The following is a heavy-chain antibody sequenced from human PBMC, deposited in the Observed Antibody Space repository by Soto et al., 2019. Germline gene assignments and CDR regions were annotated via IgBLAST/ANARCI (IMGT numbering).Heavy chain of an antibody. CDR1: GFTFSNYG. CDR2: MSYNGTNK. D-gene: IGHD2-21*01. CDR3: AKPGGQIYSWVDWFDP. Sequence: LRLSCAVSGFTFSNYGMHWVRQAPGKGLEWVSGMSYNGTNKYYADSVKGRFTISRDTSKNTVYLQMNSLRTEDTAVYYCAKPGGQIYSWVDWFDPWGQGTLVTAPQ. V-gene: IGHV3-30*18. J-gene: IGHJ5*02.